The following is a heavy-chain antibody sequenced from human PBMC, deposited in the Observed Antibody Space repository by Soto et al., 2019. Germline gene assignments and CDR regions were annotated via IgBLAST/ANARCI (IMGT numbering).Heavy chain of an antibody. CDR3: AKVPLVEGSSWYDY. CDR2: INPNSGGT. V-gene: IGHV1-2*04. D-gene: IGHD6-13*01. CDR1: GYTFTGYY. Sequence: GASVKVSCKASGYTFTGYYMHWVRQAPGQGLEWMGWINPNSGGTNYAQKFQGWVTMTRDTSISTAYMELNSLRAEDTAVYYCAKVPLVEGSSWYDYWGQGTQVTVSS. J-gene: IGHJ4*02.